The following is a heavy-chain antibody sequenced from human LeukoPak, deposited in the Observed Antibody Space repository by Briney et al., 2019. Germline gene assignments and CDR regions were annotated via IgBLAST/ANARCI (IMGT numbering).Heavy chain of an antibody. CDR2: IWYDGSNK. Sequence: GGSLRLSCAASGFTFSSYAMHWVRQAPGKGLEWVAVIWYDGSNKYHADSVKGRFTISRDNSKNTLYLQMNSLRAEDTAVYYCARAHGYSYGYIDYWGQGTLVTVSS. J-gene: IGHJ4*02. V-gene: IGHV3-33*01. CDR3: ARAHGYSYGYIDY. CDR1: GFTFSSYA. D-gene: IGHD5-18*01.